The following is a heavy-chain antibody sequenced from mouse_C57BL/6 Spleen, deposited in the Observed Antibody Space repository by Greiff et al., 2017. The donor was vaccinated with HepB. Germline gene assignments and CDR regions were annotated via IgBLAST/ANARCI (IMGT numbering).Heavy chain of an antibody. D-gene: IGHD2-4*01. V-gene: IGHV1-82*01. Sequence: VQLQQSGPELVKPGASVKISCKASGYAFSSSWMNWVKQRPGKGLEWIGRIYPGDGDTNYNGKFKGKATLTADKSSSTAYMQLSSLTSEDSAVYFCAYDYVYAMDSWGQGTSVTVSS. CDR1: GYAFSSSW. CDR2: IYPGDGDT. J-gene: IGHJ4*01. CDR3: AYDYVYAMDS.